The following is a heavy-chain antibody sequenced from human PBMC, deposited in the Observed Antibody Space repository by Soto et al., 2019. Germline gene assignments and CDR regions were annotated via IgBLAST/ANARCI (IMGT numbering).Heavy chain of an antibody. V-gene: IGHV3-33*01. CDR3: AREGGYGYPYYYYGMDV. D-gene: IGHD5-18*01. Sequence: GGSLRLSCAASGFTFSSYGMHWVRQAPGKGLEWVAVIWYDGSNKYYADSVKGRFTISRDNSKNTLYLQMNSLRAEDTAVYYCAREGGYGYPYYYYGMDVWGQGTTVTVSS. CDR1: GFTFSSYG. J-gene: IGHJ6*02. CDR2: IWYDGSNK.